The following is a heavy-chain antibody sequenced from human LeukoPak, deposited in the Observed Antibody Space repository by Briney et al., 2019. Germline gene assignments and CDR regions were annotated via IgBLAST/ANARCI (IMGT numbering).Heavy chain of an antibody. CDR2: INTNTGNP. J-gene: IGHJ4*02. D-gene: IGHD3-3*01. CDR1: GYTFASYD. Sequence: ASVKVSCKSSGYTFASYDINWVRQATGQGFEWMGWINTNTGNPTYAQGFTGRFVFSLDTSVSTAYLQISSLKAEDTAVYYCARYYDFWSGYYHFDYWGQGTLVTVSS. V-gene: IGHV7-4-1*02. CDR3: ARYYDFWSGYYHFDY.